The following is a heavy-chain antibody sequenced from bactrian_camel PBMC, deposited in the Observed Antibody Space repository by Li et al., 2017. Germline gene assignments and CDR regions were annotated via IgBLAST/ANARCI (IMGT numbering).Heavy chain of an antibody. CDR1: GYSFSDDC. J-gene: IGHJ4*01. Sequence: QVQLVESGGGSVQAGGSLKLSCVASGYSFSDDCMGWFRQAPGKKLEWVSNCDGRGTAYYSDSVKGRFSCSRDNAKNTLYLQLNSLKTEDTAMYYCTQVRAPPPWNGYDDWGQGTQVTVS. CDR3: TQVRAPPPWNGYDD. CDR2: CDGRGTA. V-gene: IGHV3S29*01.